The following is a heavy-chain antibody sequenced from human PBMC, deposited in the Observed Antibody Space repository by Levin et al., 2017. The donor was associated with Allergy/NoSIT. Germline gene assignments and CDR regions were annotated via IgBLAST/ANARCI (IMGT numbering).Heavy chain of an antibody. CDR1: GFSLSTSGVG. D-gene: IGHD3-3*01. V-gene: IGHV2-5*01. CDR3: ARTHDGRRHYDFWSGYYANYYYYGMDV. CDR2: IYWNDDK. Sequence: SGPTLVKPTQTLTLTCTFSGFSLSTSGVGVGWIRQPPGKALEWLALIYWNDDKRYSPSLKSRLTITKDTSKNQVVLTMTNMDPVDTATYYCARTHDGRRHYDFWSGYYANYYYYGMDVWGQGTTVTVSS. J-gene: IGHJ6*02.